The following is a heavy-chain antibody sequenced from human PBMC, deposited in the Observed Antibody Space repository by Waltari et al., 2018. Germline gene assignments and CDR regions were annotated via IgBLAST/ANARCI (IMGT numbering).Heavy chain of an antibody. Sequence: EVQLLESGGGLVQPGGSLRLSCAASGFTFSGYTMTWVRQAPGKGLEWVSTIRGSGGDTYYAYSVKGRFTISRDNSRNTLYLQMNTLRAGDTAVYYCAKSLGDTYGRYPMDYWGQGTLVTVSS. J-gene: IGHJ4*02. CDR1: GFTFSGYT. CDR3: AKSLGDTYGRYPMDY. CDR2: IRGSGGDT. D-gene: IGHD3-10*01. V-gene: IGHV3-23*01.